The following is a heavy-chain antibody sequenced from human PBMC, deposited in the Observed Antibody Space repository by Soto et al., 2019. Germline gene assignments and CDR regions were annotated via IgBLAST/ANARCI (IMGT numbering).Heavy chain of an antibody. V-gene: IGHV4-59*01. D-gene: IGHD3-9*01. CDR3: ARTYYDILTGYSFDY. J-gene: IGHJ4*02. CDR1: GGSISSDY. CDR2: IYYSGST. Sequence: SLTCTVAGGSISSDYWSWIRQPPGKGLEWIGYIYYSGSTNYNPSLKSRVTISVDTSKNQFSLKLSSVTAVDTAVYYCARTYYDILTGYSFDYWGQGTLVTVSS.